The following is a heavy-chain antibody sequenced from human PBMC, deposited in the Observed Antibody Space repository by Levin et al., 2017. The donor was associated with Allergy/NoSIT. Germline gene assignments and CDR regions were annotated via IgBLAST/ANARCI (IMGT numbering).Heavy chain of an antibody. Sequence: TGGSLRLSCAASGFTFSNYGMHWVRQAPGKGLEWVAVIWYDGSNKYYADSVKGRFTISRDDSKNTLYLQMNSLRAEDTAVYYCARMAEEDYWGQGTLVTVSS. J-gene: IGHJ4*02. V-gene: IGHV3-33*01. CDR2: IWYDGSNK. D-gene: IGHD5-24*01. CDR1: GFTFSNYG. CDR3: ARMAEEDY.